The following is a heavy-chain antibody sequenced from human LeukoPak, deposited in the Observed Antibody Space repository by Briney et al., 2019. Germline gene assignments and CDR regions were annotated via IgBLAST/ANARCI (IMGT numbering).Heavy chain of an antibody. CDR3: ARLGPYSSSSHPDFDY. V-gene: IGHV1-69*06. Sequence: GSSVKVSCKASGGTFSSYAISWVRQAPGQGLEWMGGIIPIFGTANYAQKFQGRVTITADKSTSTAYMELSSLRSEDTAVYYCARLGPYSSSSHPDFDYWGQGTLVTVSS. J-gene: IGHJ4*02. D-gene: IGHD6-6*01. CDR1: GGTFSSYA. CDR2: IIPIFGTA.